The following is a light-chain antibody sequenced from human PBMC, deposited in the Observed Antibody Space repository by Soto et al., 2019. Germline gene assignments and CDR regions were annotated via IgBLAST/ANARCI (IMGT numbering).Light chain of an antibody. CDR1: QSVSRY. V-gene: IGKV3-11*01. CDR2: GAS. J-gene: IGKJ2*01. Sequence: IVLTQSPATLSLSPGERATLSCRASQSVSRYLAWYQQKPGQAPRLLLYGASNRATGIPARFSGSGSGTDFSLTISSLEPEDFAVYYCQQHDTWRTFGQGTKLEIK. CDR3: QQHDTWRT.